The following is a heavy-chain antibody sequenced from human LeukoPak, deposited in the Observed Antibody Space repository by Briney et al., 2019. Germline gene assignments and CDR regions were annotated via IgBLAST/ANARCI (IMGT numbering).Heavy chain of an antibody. CDR3: ARERDGYNPPDAFGI. Sequence: GRSLRLSCAASGFTFSSYGMHWVRQAPGKGLEWVAVISYDGSNKYYADSVKGRFTISRDNSKNTLYLQMNSLRAEDTAVYYCARERDGYNPPDAFGIWGQGTMVTVSS. J-gene: IGHJ3*02. CDR1: GFTFSSYG. V-gene: IGHV3-30*03. CDR2: ISYDGSNK. D-gene: IGHD5-24*01.